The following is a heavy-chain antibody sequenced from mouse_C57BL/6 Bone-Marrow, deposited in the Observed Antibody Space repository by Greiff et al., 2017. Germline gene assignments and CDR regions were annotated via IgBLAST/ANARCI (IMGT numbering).Heavy chain of an antibody. J-gene: IGHJ4*01. CDR2: IYTGGGSA. CDR3: ARLPWDAMDY. CDR1: GYTFTSYS. Sequence: QVQLQQPGAELVKPGASVKMSCKASGYTFTSYSITWVKQRPGQSLEWVGDIYTGGGSANYTEKFKSKATLTVDTSSSTAYMQRSSRTSEDSAVYYSARLPWDAMDYWGQGTSVTVSS. V-gene: IGHV1-55*01. D-gene: IGHD4-1*01.